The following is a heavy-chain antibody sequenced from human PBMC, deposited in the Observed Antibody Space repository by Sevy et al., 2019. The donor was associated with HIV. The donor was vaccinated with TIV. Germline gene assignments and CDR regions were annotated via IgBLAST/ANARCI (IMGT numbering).Heavy chain of an antibody. J-gene: IGHJ4*02. CDR1: GFTFSSHA. CDR3: AREGGHTAAWSPGNF. D-gene: IGHD2-15*01. V-gene: IGHV3-30*04. Sequence: GGSLRLSCAASGFTFSSHALHWVRQAPGKGLEWVALISFDGRLKYYGDSVKGRFTISRDDAKNTLYLVMNSLRVEDTAVYYRAREGGHTAAWSPGNFWGQGTLVTVSS. CDR2: ISFDGRLK.